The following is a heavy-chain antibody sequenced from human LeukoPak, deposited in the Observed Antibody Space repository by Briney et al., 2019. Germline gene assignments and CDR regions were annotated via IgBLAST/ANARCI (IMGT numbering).Heavy chain of an antibody. CDR2: ISGSSGSI. D-gene: IGHD6-13*01. V-gene: IGHV3-11*05. J-gene: IGHJ4*02. CDR1: GFTFSDYF. CDR3: ARELRQQPDY. Sequence: TGGSLRLSCAASGFTFSDYFMSWIRQAPGKGLEWVAYISGSSGSIDYADSVKGRFTISRDNAKNSLYLQMNSLRAEDTAVYYCARELRQQPDYWGQGTLVTVSS.